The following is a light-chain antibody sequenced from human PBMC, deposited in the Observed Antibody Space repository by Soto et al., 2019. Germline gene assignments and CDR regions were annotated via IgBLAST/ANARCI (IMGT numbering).Light chain of an antibody. CDR1: QSVSSN. J-gene: IGKJ1*01. CDR2: GAS. CDR3: QQYNNWPRT. Sequence: EIVMTQSPATPSVSPGERATLSCRASQSVSSNLAWYQQKPGQAPRLLIYGASARATGIPARFSGSGSGTEFTLTISSLQSEDFAVYYCQQYNNWPRTFGQGTKVDI. V-gene: IGKV3-15*01.